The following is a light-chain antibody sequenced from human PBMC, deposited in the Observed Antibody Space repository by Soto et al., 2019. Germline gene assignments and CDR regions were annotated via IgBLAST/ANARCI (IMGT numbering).Light chain of an antibody. CDR2: GAS. J-gene: IGKJ2*01. Sequence: DIQMTQSPSSLAASVGDRVTISCRASQIISTYLSWYQQKPGQVPTLLIYGASSLQSGVPSRFSASGSGTDFTLSISSLQREDFATYYCQQSFSTPHTFGQGTNLEIK. V-gene: IGKV1-39*01. CDR1: QIISTY. CDR3: QQSFSTPHT.